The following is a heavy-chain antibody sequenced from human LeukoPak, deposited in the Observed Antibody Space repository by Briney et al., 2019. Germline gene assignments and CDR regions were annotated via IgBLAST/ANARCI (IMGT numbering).Heavy chain of an antibody. Sequence: GGSLRLSCAASGFTFSSYSMNWVRQAPGKGLEWVSYISSSSSTIYYADSVKGRFTISRDNAKNTLYLQMNSLRAEDTAVYYCASSNNYYYGMDVWGQGTTVTVSS. CDR3: ASSNNYYYGMDV. J-gene: IGHJ6*02. CDR2: ISSSSSTI. V-gene: IGHV3-48*01. D-gene: IGHD2/OR15-2a*01. CDR1: GFTFSSYS.